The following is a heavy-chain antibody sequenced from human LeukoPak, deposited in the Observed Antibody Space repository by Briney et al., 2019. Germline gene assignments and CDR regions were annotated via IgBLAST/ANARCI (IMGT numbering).Heavy chain of an antibody. CDR2: ISTSSTTI. Sequence: RAGGSLRLSCAASGFTFSGYSMNWVRQAPGKGLEWVSYISTSSTTIYYADSVKGRFTISRDNAKNSLYLQMNSLRAEDTAVYYCATSASAYFEYWGQGTLVTVSS. V-gene: IGHV3-48*04. J-gene: IGHJ4*02. D-gene: IGHD2-2*01. CDR1: GFTFSGYS. CDR3: ATSASAYFEY.